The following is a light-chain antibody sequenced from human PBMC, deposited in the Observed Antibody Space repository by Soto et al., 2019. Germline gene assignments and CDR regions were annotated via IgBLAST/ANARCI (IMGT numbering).Light chain of an antibody. CDR2: DDS. Sequence: QSALTQPASVSGSPGQSITISCTGTSSDVGNYNLVSWYQHHPGKAPKLMIYDDSKGPSGVSNRFSGSKSGNTASLTISGLQAEDEADYYCCSFASSSIWVFGGGTKLTVL. V-gene: IGLV2-23*01. CDR1: SSDVGNYNL. CDR3: CSFASSSIWV. J-gene: IGLJ3*02.